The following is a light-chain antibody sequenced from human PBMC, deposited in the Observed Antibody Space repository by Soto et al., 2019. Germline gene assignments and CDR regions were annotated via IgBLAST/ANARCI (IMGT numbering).Light chain of an antibody. CDR3: QQSYSTPPWT. J-gene: IGKJ1*01. Sequence: EIQMTKSPSSLSASVGERVTITSRASQSISSYLNWYQQKPGKAPKLLIYAASSLQSGVPSRFSGSGSGTDFTLTISSLQPEDFATYYCQQSYSTPPWTFGQGTKVDIK. CDR1: QSISSY. V-gene: IGKV1-39*01. CDR2: AAS.